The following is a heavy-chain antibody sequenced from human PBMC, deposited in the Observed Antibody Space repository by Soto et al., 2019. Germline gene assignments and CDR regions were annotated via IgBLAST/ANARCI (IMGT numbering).Heavy chain of an antibody. J-gene: IGHJ4*02. V-gene: IGHV3-30*03. CDR2: ISFDGNNE. D-gene: IGHD4-17*01. Sequence: QVQLVESGGGVVQPGRSLRLSCTASGFTFRNYGMHWVRQAPGKGLEWVAVISFDGNNEYYSGSVKGRFTISRDNFKDTLYLQLNSLRVEETAVSSRVHHLLKTTATTNGCWGQGNLVTISS. CDR1: GFTFRNYG. CDR3: VHHLLKTTATTNGC.